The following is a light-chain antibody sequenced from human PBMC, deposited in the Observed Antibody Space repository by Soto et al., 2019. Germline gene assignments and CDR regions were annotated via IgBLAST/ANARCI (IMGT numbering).Light chain of an antibody. CDR2: GAS. CDR3: QQYGSSPRT. CDR1: QSVNLN. Sequence: EIMMTQSPGTLSVSPGEGATLSCTASQSVNLNLAWYQQRPGQPPRLLLYGASTRATGIPVRFTGSGSGTDFTLTISRLEPEDFAVYCCQQYGSSPRTFGQGTKVDIK. V-gene: IGKV3-20*01. J-gene: IGKJ1*01.